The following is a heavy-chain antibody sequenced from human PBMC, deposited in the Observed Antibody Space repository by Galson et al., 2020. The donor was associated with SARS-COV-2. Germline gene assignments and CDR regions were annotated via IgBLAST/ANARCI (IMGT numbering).Heavy chain of an antibody. Sequence: GESLKISCAASGFTFSNSYMHWVRQAPGKGLERVALISHDGTKKVYADSVRGRFTISRDSSKNTLYLQMNSLKSEDTAVYYCAREGGSSGRAGYFDYWGKGTLVTVSS. CDR1: GFTFSNSY. J-gene: IGHJ4*02. D-gene: IGHD6-19*01. V-gene: IGHV3-30-3*01. CDR2: ISHDGTKK. CDR3: AREGGSSGRAGYFDY.